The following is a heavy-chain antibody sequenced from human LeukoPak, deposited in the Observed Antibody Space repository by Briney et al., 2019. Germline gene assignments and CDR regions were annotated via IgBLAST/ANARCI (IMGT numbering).Heavy chain of an antibody. Sequence: PGGSLRLSCAASGFTFSNAWMNWVRQAPGKGLEWVGRIYGKADGGTTEYYAPVKGRFTISRDDSKNTLYLQMNSLKTEDTAVYYCTTGSNRYDSSDFDHWGQGTLVTVSS. D-gene: IGHD3-22*01. CDR1: GFTFSNAW. V-gene: IGHV3-15*01. J-gene: IGHJ4*02. CDR3: TTGSNRYDSSDFDH. CDR2: IYGKADGGTT.